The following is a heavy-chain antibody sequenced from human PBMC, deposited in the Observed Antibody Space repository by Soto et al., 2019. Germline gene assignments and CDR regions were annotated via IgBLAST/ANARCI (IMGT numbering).Heavy chain of an antibody. D-gene: IGHD3-22*01. V-gene: IGHV3-23*01. Sequence: GGSLRLSCAASGFTFSSHAMSWVRQAPGKGLEWVSAISGSGGSTYYADSVKGRFTISRDNSKNTLYLQMNSLRAEDTAVYYCAKGGYYYDSSGSRPWYWGQGTLVTVSS. CDR3: AKGGYYYDSSGSRPWY. J-gene: IGHJ4*02. CDR1: GFTFSSHA. CDR2: ISGSGGST.